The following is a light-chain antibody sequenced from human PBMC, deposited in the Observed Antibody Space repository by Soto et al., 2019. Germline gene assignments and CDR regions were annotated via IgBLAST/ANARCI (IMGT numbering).Light chain of an antibody. CDR1: QSVSSSY. CDR3: QQYVSSQP. CDR2: GAS. J-gene: IGKJ1*01. V-gene: IGKV3-20*01. Sequence: EIVLTQSPGTLSLSPGERATLSCMASQSVSSSYLAWYQQKPGQSPGLLIYGASSRATGIPDRFSGSGSGTDLNVTISSLEPEDFAVYYCQQYVSSQPFGQGNKVEIK.